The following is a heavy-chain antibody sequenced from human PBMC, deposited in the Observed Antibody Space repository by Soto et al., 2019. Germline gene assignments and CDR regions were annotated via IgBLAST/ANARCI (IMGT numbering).Heavy chain of an antibody. CDR1: GFSFSTYS. J-gene: IGHJ6*02. CDR3: AREENAWPLAYGLDV. V-gene: IGHV3-21*01. Sequence: GGSLRLSCAASGFSFSTYSMNWVRQAPGKGLEWVSSISTRGEVYYADSVKGRFTISRDNSKNSVSLQMNSLRGDDTAVYYCAREENAWPLAYGLDVWGQGTTVTVSS. D-gene: IGHD2-2*01. CDR2: ISTRGEV.